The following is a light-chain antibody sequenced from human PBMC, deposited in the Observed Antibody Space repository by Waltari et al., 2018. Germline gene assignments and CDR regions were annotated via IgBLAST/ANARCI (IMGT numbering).Light chain of an antibody. CDR3: LIWHDTDWV. J-gene: IGLJ3*02. Sequence: QAVLTQPSSLSASPGASASPPCTFRSGLNVGTYPIYWYKKKSGRPPQYLLRYKSDSEKERGSGVPSRFSGSKVASANSGILFISGLQSEDEADYYCLIWHDTDWVFGGGTKLTVL. CDR2: YKSDSEK. V-gene: IGLV5-45*02. CDR1: SGLNVGTYP.